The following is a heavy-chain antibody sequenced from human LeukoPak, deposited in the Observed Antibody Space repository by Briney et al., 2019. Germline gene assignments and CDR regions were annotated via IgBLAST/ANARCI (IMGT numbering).Heavy chain of an antibody. Sequence: GGSLRLSCAASGFTFSDYYMSWIRQAPGKGLEWVSYISSSSSYTNYADSVKGRFTISRDNAKNSLYLQMNSLRAEDTAAYYCARGYYDILTGFNWFDPWGQGTLVTVSS. CDR1: GFTFSDYY. D-gene: IGHD3-9*01. V-gene: IGHV3-11*06. CDR2: ISSSSSYT. J-gene: IGHJ5*02. CDR3: ARGYYDILTGFNWFDP.